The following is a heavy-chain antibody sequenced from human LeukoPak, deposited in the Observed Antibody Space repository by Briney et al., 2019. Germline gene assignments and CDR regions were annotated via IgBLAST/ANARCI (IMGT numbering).Heavy chain of an antibody. V-gene: IGHV3-30*04. D-gene: IGHD2-2*01. CDR3: VRVMGRYCSSTSCYVDY. Sequence: PGGSLRLSCAASGITFSSYAMHWVRQAPGKGLEWVAVISYDGSNKYYADSVKGRFTISRDNSKNTLYLQTNSLRAEDTAVYYCVRVMGRYCSSTSCYVDYWGQGTLVTVSS. CDR2: ISYDGSNK. CDR1: GITFSSYA. J-gene: IGHJ4*02.